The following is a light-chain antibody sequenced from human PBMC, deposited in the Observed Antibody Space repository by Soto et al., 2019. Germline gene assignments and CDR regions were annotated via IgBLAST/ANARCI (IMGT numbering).Light chain of an antibody. Sequence: DIQMTQSPCTLSASVGDRVTITCRASQSISSWLAWFQQKPGKAPNLLIYKASSLQSGVPSRFSGSGSGTEFTLTISSLQPDDFASYYCQQYHSYPYTFGQGNKLEIK. V-gene: IGKV1-5*03. CDR1: QSISSW. CDR2: KAS. CDR3: QQYHSYPYT. J-gene: IGKJ2*01.